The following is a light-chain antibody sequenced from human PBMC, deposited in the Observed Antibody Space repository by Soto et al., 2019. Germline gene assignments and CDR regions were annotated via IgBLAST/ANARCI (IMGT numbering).Light chain of an antibody. CDR2: DAS. J-gene: IGKJ5*01. Sequence: EIVMTQSASTLSVSPGESATLSCRASQSVSSNLAWHQQKTGQAPRILMYDASTRATGISARFSGSVYGTEFNHTISSLQSEDFAVYYCQQYHNWPITFGQGTRLEIK. V-gene: IGKV3-15*01. CDR1: QSVSSN. CDR3: QQYHNWPIT.